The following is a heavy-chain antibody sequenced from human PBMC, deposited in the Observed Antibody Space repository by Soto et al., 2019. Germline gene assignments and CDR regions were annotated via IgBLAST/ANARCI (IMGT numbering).Heavy chain of an antibody. J-gene: IGHJ6*02. CDR1: GGSISSSSYY. CDR3: ARLLSGYSSSSSYYYYGMDV. D-gene: IGHD6-6*01. CDR2: IYYSGST. Sequence: SETLSLTCTVSGGSISSSSYYWGWIRQPPGKGLEWIGSIYYSGSTYYNPSLKSRVTISVDTSKNQFSLKLSSVTAADTAVYYCARLLSGYSSSSSYYYYGMDVWGQGTTVTVSS. V-gene: IGHV4-39*01.